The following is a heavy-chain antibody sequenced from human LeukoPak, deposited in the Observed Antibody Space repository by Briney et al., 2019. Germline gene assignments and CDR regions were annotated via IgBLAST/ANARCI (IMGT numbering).Heavy chain of an antibody. CDR1: GYPFTSYG. CDR3: ARLESYGDYSIKGYYFDY. CDR2: ISAYNGNT. Sequence: ASVKVSCKASGYPFTSYGISWVRQAPGQGLEWMGWISAYNGNTNYAQKLQGGVTMTTDTSTSTAYMELRSLRSDDTAVYYCARLESYGDYSIKGYYFDYWGQGTLVTVSS. J-gene: IGHJ4*02. V-gene: IGHV1-18*01. D-gene: IGHD4-17*01.